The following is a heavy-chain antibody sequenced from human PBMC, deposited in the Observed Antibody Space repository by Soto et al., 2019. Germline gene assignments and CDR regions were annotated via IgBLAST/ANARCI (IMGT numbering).Heavy chain of an antibody. V-gene: IGHV1-69*13. CDR3: ARGAVGATTEDYYYGMDV. Sequence: SVKVSCKASGGTFSSYAISWVRLAPGQGLEWMGGIIPIFGTANYAQKFQGRVTITADESMSTAYMELSSLRSEDTAVYYCARGAVGATTEDYYYGMDVWGQGTTVTVSS. J-gene: IGHJ6*02. CDR2: IIPIFGTA. D-gene: IGHD1-26*01. CDR1: GGTFSSYA.